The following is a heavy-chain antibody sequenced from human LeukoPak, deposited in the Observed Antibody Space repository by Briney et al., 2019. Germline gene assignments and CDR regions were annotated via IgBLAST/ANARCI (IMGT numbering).Heavy chain of an antibody. CDR1: GGSISSGDYY. J-gene: IGHJ4*02. Sequence: SETLSLTCTVSGGSISSGDYYWSWIRQPPGKGLEWIGYIYYSGSTYYNPSLKSRVTISVDTSKNQFSLKLSSVTAADTAVYYCARDSVEQQRNFDYWGQGTLVTVSS. V-gene: IGHV4-30-4*01. D-gene: IGHD6-13*01. CDR3: ARDSVEQQRNFDY. CDR2: IYYSGST.